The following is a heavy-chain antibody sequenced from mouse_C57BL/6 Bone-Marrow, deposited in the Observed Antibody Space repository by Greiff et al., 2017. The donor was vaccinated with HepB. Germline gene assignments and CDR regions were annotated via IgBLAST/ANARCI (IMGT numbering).Heavy chain of an antibody. CDR2: IYPGNSDT. CDR3: TRYFDYYGSSRGY. J-gene: IGHJ2*01. V-gene: IGHV1-5*01. Sequence: VQLQQSGTVLARPGASVKMSCKTSGYTFTSYWMHWVKQRPGQGLEWIGAIYPGNSDTSYNQKFKGKAKLTAVTSASTAYMELSSLTNEDSAVYYCTRYFDYYGSSRGYWGQGTTLTVSS. D-gene: IGHD1-1*01. CDR1: GYTFTSYW.